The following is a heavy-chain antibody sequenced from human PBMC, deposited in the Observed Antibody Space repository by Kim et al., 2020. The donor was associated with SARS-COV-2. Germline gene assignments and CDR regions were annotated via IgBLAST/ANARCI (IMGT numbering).Heavy chain of an antibody. CDR3: SRPAYSIVCCYFVF. J-gene: IGHJ4*02. CDR1: GFTFNSYW. Sequence: GGSLRLSCAASGFTFNSYWMHWVRQAPGKGLVWVSRINSDGSSTSYADSVKGRFTISRDNAKNTLYLQINSLIAEDTAVYYCSRPAYSIVCCYFVFLVLG. CDR2: INSDGSST. V-gene: IGHV3-74*01. D-gene: IGHD6-19*01.